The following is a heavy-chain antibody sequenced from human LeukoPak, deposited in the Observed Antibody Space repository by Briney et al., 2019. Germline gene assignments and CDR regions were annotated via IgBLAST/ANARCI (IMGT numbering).Heavy chain of an antibody. CDR3: AKSGGYGLIDY. CDR1: GASVSGSAYY. V-gene: IGHV4-39*01. CDR2: IYYSGST. D-gene: IGHD1-26*01. Sequence: SETLSLTCTVSGASVSGSAYYWGWIRQPPGKGLEWIGNIYYSGSTYYNESLESRVTISIDTSKNQFSLKLNSVTAADTAMYYCAKSGGYGLIDYWGEGTLVTVSS. J-gene: IGHJ4*02.